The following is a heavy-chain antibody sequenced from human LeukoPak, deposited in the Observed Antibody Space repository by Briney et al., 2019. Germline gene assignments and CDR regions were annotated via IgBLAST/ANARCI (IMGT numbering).Heavy chain of an antibody. D-gene: IGHD2-21*02. CDR3: AKARGICGGDCYSNRYCMDV. Sequence: GGSLRLSCAASGFTFSSYAMSWVRQAPGKGLEWVSAISGSAGSTYYAGSVKGRFTISRDNSKNTLYLQMNSLRAEDTAVYYCAKARGICGGDCYSNRYCMDVWGQGTTVTVSS. CDR2: ISGSAGST. V-gene: IGHV3-23*01. CDR1: GFTFSSYA. J-gene: IGHJ6*02.